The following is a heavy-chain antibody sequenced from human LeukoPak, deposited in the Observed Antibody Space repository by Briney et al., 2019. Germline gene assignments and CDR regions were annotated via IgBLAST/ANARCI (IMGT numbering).Heavy chain of an antibody. V-gene: IGHV4-34*01. J-gene: IGHJ4*02. Sequence: SETLSLTCAVYGGSFSGYYWSWLRQPPGKGLEWIGEINHSGSTYYNPSLKSRVTISVDTSKNQFSLKLSSVTAADTAVYYCARDRKIEDSSGWYPAIDYWGQGTLVTVSS. CDR2: INHSGST. CDR1: GGSFSGYY. D-gene: IGHD6-19*01. CDR3: ARDRKIEDSSGWYPAIDY.